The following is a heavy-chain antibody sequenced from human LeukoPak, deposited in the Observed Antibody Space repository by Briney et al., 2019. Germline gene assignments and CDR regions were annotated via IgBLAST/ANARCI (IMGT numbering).Heavy chain of an antibody. CDR2: ISSSSTTI. Sequence: GGSLRLSCAASGFTFSNYNMNWVRQAPGKGLEWVSFISSSSTTIFSADSVKGRFTISRDNAKNSLYLQMNSLRAEDTAVYYCGTSLDYWGQGTLVTVSS. CDR3: GTSLDY. V-gene: IGHV3-48*04. J-gene: IGHJ4*02. CDR1: GFTFSNYN.